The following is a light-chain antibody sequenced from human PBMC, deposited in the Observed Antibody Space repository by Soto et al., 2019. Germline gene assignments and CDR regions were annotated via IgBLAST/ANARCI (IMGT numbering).Light chain of an antibody. V-gene: IGKV2-30*01. CDR1: QSIVYSDGNTY. CDR3: MQGTHWHRP. J-gene: IGKJ1*01. CDR2: KVS. Sequence: DVVMTQSPLSLPVTLGQPASISCRSSQSIVYSDGNTYLNWFQQRPGQFTRHLNHKVSNRASGVPDSFSGTGSGTDFRLKLSRVEAEDVGVYYCMQGTHWHRPFGQGTKVEIK.